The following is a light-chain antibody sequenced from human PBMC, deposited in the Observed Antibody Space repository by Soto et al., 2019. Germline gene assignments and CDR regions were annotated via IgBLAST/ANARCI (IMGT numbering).Light chain of an antibody. J-gene: IGKJ1*01. CDR1: QSISSW. CDR2: DAS. V-gene: IGKV1-5*01. Sequence: DIQMTQSPSTLSASVGDRVTITCRASQSISSWLAWYQQKPGKAPKLLIYDASSLESGVPSRFSGSRSGTEVTLTISSLKPDDFAIYYCQQYNSYWTFVQGTKVEIK. CDR3: QQYNSYWT.